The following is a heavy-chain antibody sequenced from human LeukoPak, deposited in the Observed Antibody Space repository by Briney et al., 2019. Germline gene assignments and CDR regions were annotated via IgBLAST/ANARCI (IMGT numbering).Heavy chain of an antibody. CDR1: GFTFSSYE. J-gene: IGHJ4*02. CDR3: ARAIYDILTGYYDY. D-gene: IGHD3-9*01. V-gene: IGHV3-48*03. Sequence: GGSLRLSCAASGFTFSSYEMNWVRQAPGKGMEWVSYISSSGSTIYYADSVKGRCAIFRDNAKNSLYLQMNSLRAEDTAVYYCARAIYDILTGYYDYWGQGTLVTVSS. CDR2: ISSSGSTI.